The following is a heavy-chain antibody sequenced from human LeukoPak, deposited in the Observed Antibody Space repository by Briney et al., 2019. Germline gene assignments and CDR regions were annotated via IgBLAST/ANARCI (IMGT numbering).Heavy chain of an antibody. CDR3: ARDLYCSGGSCSYGMDV. Sequence: PGTSLRLSCVASGFTFSNYAMHWVRQAPGKGLEWVSSISSKSRYIYYADSVKGRFTISRDNAKNSLSLQMNSLRAEDTAVYYCARDLYCSGGSCSYGMDVWGQGTTVTVSS. CDR1: GFTFSNYA. J-gene: IGHJ6*02. D-gene: IGHD2-15*01. CDR2: ISSKSRYI. V-gene: IGHV3-21*01.